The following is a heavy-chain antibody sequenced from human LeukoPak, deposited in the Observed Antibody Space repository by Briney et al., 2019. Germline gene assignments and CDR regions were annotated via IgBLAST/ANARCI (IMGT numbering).Heavy chain of an antibody. V-gene: IGHV3-49*04. CDR2: IRSKAYGGTT. Sequence: PGGSLRLSCAASGFTFSSFAMSGVRQAPEKGLDWVGFIRSKAYGGTTEYAASVRGRFTISRDDSKSIAYLQMNSLKTEDTAVYYSTRDFGDYKGDYWGQGTLVTVSS. CDR3: TRDFGDYKGDY. D-gene: IGHD4-17*01. J-gene: IGHJ4*02. CDR1: GFTFSSFA.